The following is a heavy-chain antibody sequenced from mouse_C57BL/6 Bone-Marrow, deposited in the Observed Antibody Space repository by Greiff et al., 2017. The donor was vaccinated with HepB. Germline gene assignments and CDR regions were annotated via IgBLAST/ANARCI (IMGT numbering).Heavy chain of an antibody. CDR2: IDPSDSYT. V-gene: IGHV1-69*01. Sequence: VQLQQPGAELVMPGASVKLSCKASGYTFTSYWMHWVKQRPGQGLEWIGEIDPSDSYTNYNQKFKGKSTLTVDKSSSTAYMQLSSLTSEDSAVYYCASCDVSFAYWGQGTLVTVSA. CDR1: GYTFTSYW. D-gene: IGHD2-13*01. J-gene: IGHJ3*01. CDR3: ASCDVSFAY.